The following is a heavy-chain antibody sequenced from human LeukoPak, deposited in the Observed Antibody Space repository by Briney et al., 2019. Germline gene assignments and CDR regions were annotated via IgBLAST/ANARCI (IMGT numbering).Heavy chain of an antibody. D-gene: IGHD3-22*01. Sequence: SQTLSLTCTVSGGSISSGGYYWSWIRQHPGKGLEWIRYIYYSGSTYYNPSLKSRVTISVDTSKNQFSLKLSSVTAADTAVYYCARGVYYYDSSGYYRTFDYWGQGTLVTVSS. CDR3: ARGVYYYDSSGYYRTFDY. CDR2: IYYSGST. V-gene: IGHV4-31*03. CDR1: GGSISSGGYY. J-gene: IGHJ4*02.